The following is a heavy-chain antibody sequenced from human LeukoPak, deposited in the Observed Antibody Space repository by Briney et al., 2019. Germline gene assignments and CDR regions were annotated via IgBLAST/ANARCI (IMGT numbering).Heavy chain of an antibody. CDR2: ISYDGSNK. CDR3: ASFSDHLAVPAALDY. D-gene: IGHD2-2*01. CDR1: GFTFGSYA. Sequence: PGGSLRLSCAASGFTFGSYAMHWVRQAPGKGLEWVAVISYDGSNKYYADSVKSRFTISRDNSKNTLYLQMNSLRAEDTAVYYCASFSDHLAVPAALDYWGQGTLVTVSS. J-gene: IGHJ4*02. V-gene: IGHV3-30*04.